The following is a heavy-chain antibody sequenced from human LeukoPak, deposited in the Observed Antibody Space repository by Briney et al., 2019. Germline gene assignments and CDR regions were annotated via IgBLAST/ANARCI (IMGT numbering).Heavy chain of an antibody. V-gene: IGHV1-8*01. D-gene: IGHD3-10*01. Sequence: ASVKVSCKASGYTFASDDINWVRQATGQGLEWMGWINPNSGYTGYAQKFQGRVTMTANPSISTVYLELSSLRSEDTAVYYCAKAPNYYGSGSPYQMDVWGKGTMVTASS. J-gene: IGHJ6*04. CDR3: AKAPNYYGSGSPYQMDV. CDR1: GYTFASDD. CDR2: INPNSGYT.